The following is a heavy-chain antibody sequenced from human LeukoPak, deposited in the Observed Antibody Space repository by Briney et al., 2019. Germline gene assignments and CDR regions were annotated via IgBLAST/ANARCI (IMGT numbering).Heavy chain of an antibody. Sequence: PSETLSLTCTVSGGSLSSYYWSWVRQPPGKGLEWIGYIYYSGSTNYNPSLKSRVTISVDTSKNQFSLKLSSVTAADTAVYYCARLAVTHFDYWGQGTLVTVSS. CDR2: IYYSGST. J-gene: IGHJ4*02. D-gene: IGHD4-17*01. V-gene: IGHV4-59*08. CDR3: ARLAVTHFDY. CDR1: GGSLSSYY.